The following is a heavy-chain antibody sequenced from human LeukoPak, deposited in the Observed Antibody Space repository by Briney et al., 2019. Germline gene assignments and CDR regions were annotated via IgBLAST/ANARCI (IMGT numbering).Heavy chain of an antibody. V-gene: IGHV4-4*07. CDR2: IYTSGST. CDR3: ARFRPWHDAFDI. J-gene: IGHJ3*02. Sequence: SETLSLTCTVSGGSISSYYWSWIRQPAGEGLEWIGRIYTSGSTNYNPSLKSRVTMSVDNSKNQFSLKLSSVTAADTAVYYCARFRPWHDAFDIWGQGTMVTVSS. CDR1: GGSISSYY. D-gene: IGHD6-6*01.